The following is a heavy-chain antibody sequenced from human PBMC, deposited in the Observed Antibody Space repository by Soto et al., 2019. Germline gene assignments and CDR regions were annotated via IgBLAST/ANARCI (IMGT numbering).Heavy chain of an antibody. Sequence: QVQLVQSGAEVKKPGSSVKVSCKASGGTFSSYAISWVRQAPGQGLEWMGGIIPIFGTANYAQKFQGRVTLTADESTSTAYMELSSLRSEDTAVYYCAVGPHYYDSSGDWYFDLWGRGTLVTVSS. V-gene: IGHV1-69*12. D-gene: IGHD3-22*01. CDR3: AVGPHYYDSSGDWYFDL. CDR2: IIPIFGTA. CDR1: GGTFSSYA. J-gene: IGHJ2*01.